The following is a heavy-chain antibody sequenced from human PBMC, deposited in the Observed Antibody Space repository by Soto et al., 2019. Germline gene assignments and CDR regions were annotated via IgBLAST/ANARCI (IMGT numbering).Heavy chain of an antibody. J-gene: IGHJ6*02. CDR3: AKDIGQWSSSGLDV. CDR1: GFTFDDYG. D-gene: IGHD6-19*01. CDR2: ISWNSGTM. Sequence: GGSLRLSCVASGFTFDDYGMHWVRQAPGKGLEWVSGISWNSGTMCYAYSVKGRFTISRDTAKHSLYLQMDYLRPEDAAFYYFAKDIGQWSSSGLDVWGQGTTVTVSS. V-gene: IGHV3-9*01.